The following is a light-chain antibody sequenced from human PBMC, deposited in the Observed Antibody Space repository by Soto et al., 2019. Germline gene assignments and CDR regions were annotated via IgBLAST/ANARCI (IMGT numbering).Light chain of an antibody. CDR2: DAS. CDR1: QSISTW. CDR3: QQYNNYSWT. V-gene: IGKV1-5*01. Sequence: DIQMTQSPSTLSASVGDRVTITCRASQSISTWLAWYQQRPGSAPRLLIYDASRLESGVPSRFGGSGSGTEFTLTISSLQPDDFETYYCQQYNNYSWTFGQGTKVDIK. J-gene: IGKJ1*01.